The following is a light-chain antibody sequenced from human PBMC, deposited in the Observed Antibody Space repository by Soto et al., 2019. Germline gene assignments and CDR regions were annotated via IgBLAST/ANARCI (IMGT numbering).Light chain of an antibody. V-gene: IGKV3-20*01. Sequence: EIVLTQSPGTLSLSPGEGAILSCRASHIINNNYLAWYQQKPGQAPRLLTYGASSRATGIPGRFSGDRSGTDFTLTVARLEPEDLAVYYCQQYGSLITFGQGTRRQSK. CDR3: QQYGSLIT. J-gene: IGKJ5*01. CDR1: HIINNNY. CDR2: GAS.